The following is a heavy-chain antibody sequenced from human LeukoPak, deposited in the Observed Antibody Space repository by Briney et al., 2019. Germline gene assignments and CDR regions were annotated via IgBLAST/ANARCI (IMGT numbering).Heavy chain of an antibody. D-gene: IGHD3-3*02. CDR3: ATVACGCAFDI. CDR2: ISPSGTII. Sequence: GGSLRLSCAASGFTFSSFEINWVRQAPGKGLEWVSYISPSGTIIHQADSVKVRFTISRDNAKNSLYLQMNSLRAEDTAVYYCATVACGCAFDIWGQETMVIVSP. J-gene: IGHJ3*02. CDR1: GFTFSSFE. V-gene: IGHV3-48*03.